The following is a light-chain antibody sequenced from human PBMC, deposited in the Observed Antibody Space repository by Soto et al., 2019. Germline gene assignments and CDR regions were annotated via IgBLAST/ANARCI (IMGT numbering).Light chain of an antibody. CDR2: SAS. V-gene: IGKV3-15*01. CDR1: QGVNSD. CDR3: QQYNDCPYT. Sequence: EIVMTQSPATLSVTPGERATLSCRASQGVNSDIAWYQQKPGQAPRLVIYSASTRATGIPARFSGSGSGTDFTLTISSLQSEDFEVYYCQQYNDCPYTFGQGTKVDFK. J-gene: IGKJ2*01.